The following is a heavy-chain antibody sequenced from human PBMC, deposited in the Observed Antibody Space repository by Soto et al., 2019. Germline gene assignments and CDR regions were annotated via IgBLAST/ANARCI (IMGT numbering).Heavy chain of an antibody. Sequence: QVHLVRSGPEGREPGSSGKVSCKASGGSFSSDAITWGRQAPGQGLEWIGEIIPMFDTTNYAPEFQGRVTITADTATTTVYMEVNRLTTDDTAVYYCAREVVTETTLGYFDFWGQGALVTVSS. V-gene: IGHV1-69*06. D-gene: IGHD2-21*02. CDR2: IIPMFDTT. J-gene: IGHJ4*02. CDR1: GGSFSSDA. CDR3: AREVVTETTLGYFDF.